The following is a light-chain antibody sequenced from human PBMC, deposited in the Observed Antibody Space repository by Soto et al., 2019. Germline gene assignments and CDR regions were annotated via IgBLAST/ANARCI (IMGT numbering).Light chain of an antibody. CDR3: QQDGSSPYT. V-gene: IGKV3D-20*01. J-gene: IGKJ2*01. CDR1: QSVSSSY. Sequence: EIVLTQSPATLSLSPGERATLSCGASQSVSSSYLAWYQQKPGLAPRLLIYDASSRATGIPDRFSGSGSGTDFTLTISRLEPEDSALYSCQQDGSSPYTFGQGTKLEIK. CDR2: DAS.